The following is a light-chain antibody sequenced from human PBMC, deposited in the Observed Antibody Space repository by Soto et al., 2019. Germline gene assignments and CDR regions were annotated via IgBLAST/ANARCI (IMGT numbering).Light chain of an antibody. CDR3: AAWDDSLSGVV. CDR1: SSNIGSNY. Sequence: QSVLTQPPSASGTPRQRVTISCFGSSSNIGSNYVYWYQQLPGTAPKLLIYRNNQRPSGVPDRFSGSKSGTSASLAISGLRSEDEADYYCAAWDDSLSGVVFGGGTKLTVL. CDR2: RNN. J-gene: IGLJ2*01. V-gene: IGLV1-47*01.